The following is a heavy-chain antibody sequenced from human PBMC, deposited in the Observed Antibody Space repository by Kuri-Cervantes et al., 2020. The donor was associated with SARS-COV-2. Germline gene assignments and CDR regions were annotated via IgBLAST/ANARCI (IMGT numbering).Heavy chain of an antibody. Sequence: SETLSLTCTVSGGSISSGDYYWSWIRQSPGNGLEWIGYIYYSGSTYYNPSLKSRVTISVDTSKNQFSLKLSPVTAADTAVYYCARDRLGLLWFGEPKRYGMDVWGQGTTVTVSS. CDR3: ARDRLGLLWFGEPKRYGMDV. D-gene: IGHD3-10*01. CDR1: GGSISSGDYY. J-gene: IGHJ6*02. CDR2: IYYSGST. V-gene: IGHV4-30-4*01.